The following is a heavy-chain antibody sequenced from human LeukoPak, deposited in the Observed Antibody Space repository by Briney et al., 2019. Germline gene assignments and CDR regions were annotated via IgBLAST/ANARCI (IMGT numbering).Heavy chain of an antibody. CDR2: ISYDGSNK. CDR3: ARDGPEGYYFDY. V-gene: IGHV3-30*03. J-gene: IGHJ4*02. Sequence: GGSLRLSCAASGFSFSSYGMHWVRQAPGKGLEWVAVISYDGSNKYYADSVKGRFTISRDNAKNSLYLQMNSLRAEDTALYYCARDGPEGYYFDYWGQGTLVTVSS. CDR1: GFSFSSYG. D-gene: IGHD1-14*01.